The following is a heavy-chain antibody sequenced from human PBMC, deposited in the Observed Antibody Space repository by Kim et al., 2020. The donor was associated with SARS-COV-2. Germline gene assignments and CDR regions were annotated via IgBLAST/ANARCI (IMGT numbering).Heavy chain of an antibody. Sequence: GGSLRLSCAASGFTFSSYAMSWVRQAPGKGLEWVSAISGSGGSTYYADSVKGRFTISRDNSKNTLYLQMNSLRAEDTAVYYCAKDRGYILVYCSSTSCHDDAFDIWGQGTMVTVSS. CDR1: GFTFSSYA. CDR3: AKDRGYILVYCSSTSCHDDAFDI. V-gene: IGHV3-23*01. CDR2: ISGSGGST. D-gene: IGHD2-2*01. J-gene: IGHJ3*02.